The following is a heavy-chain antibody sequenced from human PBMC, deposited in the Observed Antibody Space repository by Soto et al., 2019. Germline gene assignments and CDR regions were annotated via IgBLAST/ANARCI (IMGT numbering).Heavy chain of an antibody. D-gene: IGHD3-3*01. CDR1: GFTFDSHW. CDR2: IKTDGYAA. V-gene: IGHV3-74*01. J-gene: IGHJ4*02. Sequence: ESGGVLVQPGGSLRLSCVASGFTFDSHWMHWVRQDPGEGLVWVSRIKTDGYAAAYADSVKGRFTISRDNTKNTVYLQMNSLRAEDTAVYFCVRESGVSADCWGQGTLVTVSS. CDR3: VRESGVSADC.